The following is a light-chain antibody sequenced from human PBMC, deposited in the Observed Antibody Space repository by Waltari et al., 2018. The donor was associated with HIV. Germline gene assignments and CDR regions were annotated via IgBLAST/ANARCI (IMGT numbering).Light chain of an antibody. V-gene: IGLV1-51*01. CDR2: DDN. CDR1: STNIGNNY. CDR3: GTWDSSLSAVV. Sequence: QSVLTQPPSVSAAPGQKVTIPCPGTSTNIGNNYVSWYQQLPGTAPKLLIYDDNERPSGIPDRFSGSKSGTSATLGITGLQTGDEADYYCGTWDSSLSAVVFGTVTKVTVL. J-gene: IGLJ1*01.